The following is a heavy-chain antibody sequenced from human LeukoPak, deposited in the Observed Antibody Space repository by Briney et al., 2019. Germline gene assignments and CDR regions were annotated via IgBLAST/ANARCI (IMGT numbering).Heavy chain of an antibody. CDR2: IWYDGSNK. V-gene: IGHV3-33*01. J-gene: IGHJ4*02. CDR1: GFTFKSYG. Sequence: GRSLRLSCVASGFTFKSYGMHRVRQAPGKGLEWVAIIWYDGSNKYYADFVKGRFTTSRDNSKNTLYLQMNSLRADDTAVYYCARIGGDRHPIEYWGQGTLVTVSS. CDR3: ARIGGDRHPIEY. D-gene: IGHD2-21*02.